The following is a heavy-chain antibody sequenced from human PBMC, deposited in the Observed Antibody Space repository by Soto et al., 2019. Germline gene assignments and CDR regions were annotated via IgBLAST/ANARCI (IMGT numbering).Heavy chain of an antibody. CDR3: ARDQDRLQLGGNYYYILDV. J-gene: IGHJ6*02. CDR2: IMPVFPTP. V-gene: IGHV1-69*05. Sequence: QVQLVQSGAEVKKPGSSVKVSCKASGGTFSTSAISWVRQAPGQGLEWVGGIMPVFPTPDYAQNFQGRVNXTXDXXTTTAYLELTSLRADDTAVYYCARDQDRLQLGGNYYYILDVWGQGTAITVSS. CDR1: GGTFSTSA. D-gene: IGHD1-1*01.